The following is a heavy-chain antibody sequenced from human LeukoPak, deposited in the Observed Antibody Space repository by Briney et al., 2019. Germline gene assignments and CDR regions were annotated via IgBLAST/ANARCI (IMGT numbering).Heavy chain of an antibody. Sequence: GGSLRLSCAASGFTFSDYYMSWIRQAPGKGLEWVSYISSSGSTIYYADSVKGRFTISRDNAKNSLYLQMNSLRAEDTAVYYCARVSATVTTGYYYYYMDVWGKGTTVTVSS. CDR3: ARVSATVTTGYYYYYMDV. D-gene: IGHD4-17*01. V-gene: IGHV3-11*04. J-gene: IGHJ6*03. CDR1: GFTFSDYY. CDR2: ISSSGSTI.